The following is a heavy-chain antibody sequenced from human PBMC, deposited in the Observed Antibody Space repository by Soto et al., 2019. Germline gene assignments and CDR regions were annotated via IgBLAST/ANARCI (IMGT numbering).Heavy chain of an antibody. CDR2: INPSGGST. D-gene: IGHD3-10*01. V-gene: IGHV1-46*03. CDR1: GYTFTSYY. Sequence: QVQLVQSGAEVKKPGASVKVSCKASGYTFTSYYMHWVRQAPGQGLEWMGIINPSGGSTSYAKKVQGRVTMTRDTTTSTFYMELSSLRSEDTAVYYCDSANLWFGDGAFDIWGQGTMVTVSS. J-gene: IGHJ3*02. CDR3: DSANLWFGDGAFDI.